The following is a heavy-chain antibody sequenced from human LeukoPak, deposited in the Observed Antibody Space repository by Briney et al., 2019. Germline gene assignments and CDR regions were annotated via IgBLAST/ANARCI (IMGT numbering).Heavy chain of an antibody. CDR2: IHYTGAT. V-gene: IGHV4-34*01. Sequence: SETLSLTCAVYGGSITSYYWSWIRQTPGRGLEWVGEIHYTGATSYNPSLKSRATISTDTSKNQFSLRLSSVTAADTAVYYCARGNILTGYCFDFWGQGALVTVSS. CDR1: GGSITSYY. J-gene: IGHJ4*02. CDR3: ARGNILTGYCFDF. D-gene: IGHD3-9*01.